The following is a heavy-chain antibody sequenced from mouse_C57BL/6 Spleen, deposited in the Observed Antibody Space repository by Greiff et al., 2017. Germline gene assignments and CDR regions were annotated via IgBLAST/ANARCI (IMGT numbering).Heavy chain of an antibody. CDR2: ISSGSSTI. D-gene: IGHD2-4*01. J-gene: IGHJ4*01. V-gene: IGHV5-17*01. CDR3: ASPTMRAEMDY. CDR1: GFTFSDYG. Sequence: EVQLVESGGGLVKPGGSLKLSCAASGFTFSDYGMHWVRQAPEKGLEWVAYISSGSSTIYYADTVKGRFTISRDNAKNTLFLQMTSLRSEDMAMYYCASPTMRAEMDYWGQGTSVTVSS.